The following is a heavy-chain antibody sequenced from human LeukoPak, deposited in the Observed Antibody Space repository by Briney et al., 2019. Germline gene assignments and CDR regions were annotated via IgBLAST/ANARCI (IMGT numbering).Heavy chain of an antibody. J-gene: IGHJ4*02. V-gene: IGHV1-2*02. D-gene: IGHD6-19*01. CDR1: GYTFTGYS. CDR2: INPNSGDT. Sequence: ASVKVSCKASGYTFTGYSMHWVLQAPGQGLEWMGWINPNSGDTNYAQKFQGRVTVTRDTSISTAYMELSRLRSDDTAVYYCARVGSSGWYVHPTLDYWGQGTLLTVSS. CDR3: ARVGSSGWYVHPTLDY.